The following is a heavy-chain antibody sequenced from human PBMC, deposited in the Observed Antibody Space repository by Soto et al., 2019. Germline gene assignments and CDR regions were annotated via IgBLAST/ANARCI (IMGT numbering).Heavy chain of an antibody. V-gene: IGHV1-69*01. J-gene: IGHJ4*02. D-gene: IGHD6-19*01. Sequence: SMKVSRKASGGTFSSYAISWVRQAPGHGLEWMGGIIPIFGTANYAQKFQGRVTITADESTSTAYMELSSLNSEDAAVYYCAGLRIAAGIAVAVDDYWGQ. CDR2: IIPIFGTA. CDR3: AGLRIAAGIAVAVDDY. CDR1: GGTFSSYA.